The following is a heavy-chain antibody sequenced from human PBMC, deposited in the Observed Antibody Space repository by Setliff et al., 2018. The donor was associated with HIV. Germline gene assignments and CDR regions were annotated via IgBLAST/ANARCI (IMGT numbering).Heavy chain of an antibody. CDR3: AREVDGLELDH. Sequence: ASVKVSCKGSGYRFMSYGFTWVRQAPGQGLEWVGWTSSFSGATKYSQNLQGRVTMTTDTSTNTAYMELRSLKSDDTAAYYCAREVDGLELDHWGQGTLVTVSS. V-gene: IGHV1-18*01. CDR1: GYRFMSYG. CDR2: TSSFSGAT. J-gene: IGHJ4*02.